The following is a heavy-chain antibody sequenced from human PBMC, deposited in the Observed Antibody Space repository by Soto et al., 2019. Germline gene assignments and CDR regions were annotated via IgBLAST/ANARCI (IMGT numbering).Heavy chain of an antibody. CDR2: IYSGGST. Sequence: GGSLRLSCAASGFTVSSNYMSWVRQAPGKGLEWVSVIYSGGSTYYADSVKGRFTISRDNSKNTLYLQMNSLRAEDTAVYYCAREVPTVTTSFGMDVWGQGTTVTVSS. D-gene: IGHD4-17*01. V-gene: IGHV3-53*01. J-gene: IGHJ6*01. CDR3: AREVPTVTTSFGMDV. CDR1: GFTVSSNY.